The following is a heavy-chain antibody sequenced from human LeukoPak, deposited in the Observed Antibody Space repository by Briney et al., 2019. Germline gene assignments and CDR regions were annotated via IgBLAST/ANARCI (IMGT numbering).Heavy chain of an antibody. D-gene: IGHD6-19*01. J-gene: IGHJ4*02. Sequence: GGSLRPTCAASGFTFSTYSMNWVRQAPGKGLEWVSYISGSSGTIYYADSVKGRFTISRDNAKNSLYLQVNSVRDEDTAVYHCAWTRGWYGDYLDYWGQGTLVTVSS. CDR2: ISGSSGTI. CDR3: AWTRGWYGDYLDY. V-gene: IGHV3-48*02. CDR1: GFTFSTYS.